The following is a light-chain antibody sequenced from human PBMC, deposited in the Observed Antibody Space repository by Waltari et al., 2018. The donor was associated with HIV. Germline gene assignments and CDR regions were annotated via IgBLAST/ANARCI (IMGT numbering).Light chain of an antibody. J-gene: IGLJ2*01. Sequence: QSALTQPASVSGSHGTSITIPCPGTSSDLGGYNFVSLYQQHPGRAPRLMIYEVTSRPSGVSNRFSGSRSGNTASLTISGLQAEDEADYYCSSYTSSATGVLFGGGTTLTVL. CDR1: SSDLGGYNF. V-gene: IGLV2-14*01. CDR2: EVT. CDR3: SSYTSSATGVL.